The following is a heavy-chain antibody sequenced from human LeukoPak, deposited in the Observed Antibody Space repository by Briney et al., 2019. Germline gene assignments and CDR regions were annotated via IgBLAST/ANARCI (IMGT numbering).Heavy chain of an antibody. CDR1: GFTFSSCA. CDR3: ASKYY. Sequence: GGSLRLSCAASGFTFSSCAMHWVRQAPGKRLEWVAVISYDEKNKYYADSVKGRFTISRDNSKNTLYLQMNSLRAEDTAVYYCASKYYWGQGTLVTVSS. V-gene: IGHV3-30*04. CDR2: ISYDEKNK. J-gene: IGHJ4*02.